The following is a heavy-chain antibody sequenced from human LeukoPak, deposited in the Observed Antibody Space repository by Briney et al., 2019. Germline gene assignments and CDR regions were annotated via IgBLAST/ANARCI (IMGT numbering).Heavy chain of an antibody. V-gene: IGHV3-21*01. CDR2: ISSSSSYI. CDR1: GFTVSNNY. Sequence: GGSLRLSCAASGFTVSNNYMNWVRQAPGKGLEWVSSISSSSSYIYYADSVKGRFTISRDNAKNSLYLQMNSLRAEDTAVYYCARETRVAGIAFDIWGQGTMVTVSS. CDR3: ARETRVAGIAFDI. J-gene: IGHJ3*02. D-gene: IGHD6-19*01.